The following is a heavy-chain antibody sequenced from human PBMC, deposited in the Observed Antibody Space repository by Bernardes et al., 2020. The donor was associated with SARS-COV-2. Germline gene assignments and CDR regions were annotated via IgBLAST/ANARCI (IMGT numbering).Heavy chain of an antibody. CDR3: ARDALYYDILTLSPHRGMVDY. Sequence: GGSLRLSCAASGFTFSSYSMNWVRQAPGKGLEWVSSISSSSSYIYYADSVKGRFTISRDNAKNSLYLQMNSLRAEDTAVYYCARDALYYDILTLSPHRGMVDYWGQGTLVTVSS. CDR1: GFTFSSYS. J-gene: IGHJ4*02. CDR2: ISSSSSYI. D-gene: IGHD3-9*01. V-gene: IGHV3-21*01.